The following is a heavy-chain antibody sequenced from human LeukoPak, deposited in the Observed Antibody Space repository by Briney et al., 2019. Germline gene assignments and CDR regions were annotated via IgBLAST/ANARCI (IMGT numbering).Heavy chain of an antibody. CDR2: ISNSGDFT. CDR3: AKVGKSNYYYMDV. CDR1: GFTLSTYA. Sequence: GGSLRLSCVVSGFTLSTYAMTWVRQAPGKGLEWVSSISNSGDFTYYADSVKGRFTISRDNSKNTLFLEMNSLRAEDTAVYFCAKVGKSNYYYMDVWGKGTTVTVSS. D-gene: IGHD1-26*01. J-gene: IGHJ6*03. V-gene: IGHV3-23*01.